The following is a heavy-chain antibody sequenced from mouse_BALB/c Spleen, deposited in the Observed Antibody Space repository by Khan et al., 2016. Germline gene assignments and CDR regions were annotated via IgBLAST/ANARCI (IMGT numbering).Heavy chain of an antibody. V-gene: IGHV1S136*01. Sequence: VQLKESGPELVKPGASVKMSCKASGYTFTSYVMHWVKQKPGQGLEWIGYINPYNDGTKYNAKFKGKATLTSDKSSSPAYMELSSLTSKDSAVYYCARYDYAMDCWGQGTSVTVSS. CDR3: ARYDYAMDC. D-gene: IGHD2-14*01. CDR2: INPYNDGT. CDR1: GYTFTSYV. J-gene: IGHJ4*01.